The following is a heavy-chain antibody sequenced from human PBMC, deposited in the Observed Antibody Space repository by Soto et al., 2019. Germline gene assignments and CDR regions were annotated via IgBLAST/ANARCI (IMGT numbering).Heavy chain of an antibody. J-gene: IGHJ4*02. CDR1: GFSLSTSGVG. Sequence: QITLTESGPTLLKPTQTLTLTCTFSGFSLSTSGVGVGWIRQPPGKALEWLALIYWDDDKLYSPSLKSSLSITKDTSKNQVVLTMTNMDPLDTATYYCVHKGLREAAFDYWGQGTLVTVSS. CDR3: VHKGLREAAFDY. V-gene: IGHV2-5*02. CDR2: IYWDDDK. D-gene: IGHD3-10*01.